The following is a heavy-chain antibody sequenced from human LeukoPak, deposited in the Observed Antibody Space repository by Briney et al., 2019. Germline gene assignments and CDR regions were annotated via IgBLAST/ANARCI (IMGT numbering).Heavy chain of an antibody. CDR1: GYTFTSYG. V-gene: IGHV1-18*01. J-gene: IGHJ4*02. CDR3: ARDAELGYCSSTSCSLIV. Sequence: ASVKVSCKASGYTFTSYGISWVRQAPGQGLEWMGWISAYNGNKNYAQKLQGRVTMTTDTSTSTAYMELRSLRSDDTAVYYCARDAELGYCSSTSCSLIVWGQGTLVTVSS. D-gene: IGHD2-2*01. CDR2: ISAYNGNK.